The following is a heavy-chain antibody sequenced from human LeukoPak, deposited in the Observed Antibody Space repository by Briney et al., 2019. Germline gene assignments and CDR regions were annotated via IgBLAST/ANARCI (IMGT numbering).Heavy chain of an antibody. D-gene: IGHD2-15*01. CDR2: ISERGGNT. J-gene: IGHJ4*02. CDR1: GFTFSSFA. Sequence: PGGSLRLSCAASGFTFSSFAMSWVRQAPGRGLGWVSGISERGGNTYYTDSVKGRFTISRDNSKNTLYLQMNSLRAEDTAIYYCAKDREAYCSGGSCYSAFDYWGQGTLVTVSS. CDR3: AKDREAYCSGGSCYSAFDY. V-gene: IGHV3-23*01.